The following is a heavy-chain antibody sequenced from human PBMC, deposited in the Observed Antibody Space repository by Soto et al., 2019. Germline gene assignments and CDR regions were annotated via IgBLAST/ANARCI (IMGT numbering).Heavy chain of an antibody. Sequence: GGSLRLSCAASGFTFNDYTMHWVRQAPGKGLEWVSLINWDVSSTYYADSVKCRFTISRDNSNASLYLQMNSLRTEDTALYYCAKDTLGYFDYWGQGTPVTVSS. J-gene: IGHJ4*02. CDR2: INWDVSST. V-gene: IGHV3-43*01. D-gene: IGHD7-27*01. CDR3: AKDTLGYFDY. CDR1: GFTFNDYT.